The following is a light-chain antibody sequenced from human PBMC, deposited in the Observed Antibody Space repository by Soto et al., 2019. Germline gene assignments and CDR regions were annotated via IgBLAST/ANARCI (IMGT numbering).Light chain of an antibody. CDR1: LSVSVY. Sequence: VVTKSPSTLSLSQGERATLSCRTSLSVSVYLDWYQQKPGQAPRLLISDASNRATGIPARFSGSGSGTDFTLTISSLEPEDFAVYYCHQRQYFPPITFGQVTLLEIK. CDR3: HQRQYFPPIT. J-gene: IGKJ5*01. V-gene: IGKV3-11*01. CDR2: DAS.